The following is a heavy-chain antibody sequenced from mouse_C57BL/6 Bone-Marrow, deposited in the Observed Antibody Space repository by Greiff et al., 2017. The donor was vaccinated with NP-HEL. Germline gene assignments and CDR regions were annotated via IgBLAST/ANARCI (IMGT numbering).Heavy chain of an antibody. D-gene: IGHD2-1*01. CDR2: INPNNGGT. CDR3: ARGGNYHYYAMDY. V-gene: IGHV1-22*01. Sequence: EVKLMESGPELVKPGASVKMSCKASGYTFTDYNMHWVKQSHGKSLEWIGYINPNNGGTSYNQKFKGKATLTVNKSSSTAYMELRSLTSEDSAVYYCARGGNYHYYAMDYWGQGTSVTVSS. J-gene: IGHJ4*01. CDR1: GYTFTDYN.